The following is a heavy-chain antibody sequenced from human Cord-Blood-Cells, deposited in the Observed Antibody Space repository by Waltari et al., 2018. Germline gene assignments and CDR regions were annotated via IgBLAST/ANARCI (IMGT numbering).Heavy chain of an antibody. CDR3: ARVPYIVVVPAALYYYYGMDV. D-gene: IGHD2-2*01. V-gene: IGHV1-18*01. CDR2: ISAYNGNT. CDR1: GNTFTSYG. J-gene: IGHJ6*02. Sequence: QVQLVQSGAEVKKPGASVKVSCKESGNTFTSYGISWARQGSGQGREGMGWISAYNGNTNYVQKLQGRVTMTTDTSTSTAYMELRSLRSDDTAVYYCARVPYIVVVPAALYYYYGMDVWGQGTTVTVSS.